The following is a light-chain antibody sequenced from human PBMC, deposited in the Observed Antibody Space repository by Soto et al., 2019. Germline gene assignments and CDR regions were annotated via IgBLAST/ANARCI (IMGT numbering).Light chain of an antibody. CDR2: EGT. J-gene: IGLJ2*01. CDR1: SSDLGSYNL. V-gene: IGLV2-23*01. CDR3: CSYAGSSTYVI. Sequence: QSALTQPASASGSPGQWITISCTGTSSDLGSYNLVSWYQQQPGKAHKLMNYEGTKRPSGVSNLFSCTKSGNTASLTISGLQAEDEADYYGCSYAGSSTYVIFGGGTKLTVL.